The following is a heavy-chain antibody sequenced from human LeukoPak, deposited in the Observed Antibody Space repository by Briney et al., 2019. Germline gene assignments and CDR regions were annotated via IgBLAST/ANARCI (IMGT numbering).Heavy chain of an antibody. J-gene: IGHJ4*02. Sequence: SQTLSLTCTVSGGSISSGGYYWSWIRQPPGKGLEWIGYIYHSGSTYYNPSLKSRVTISVDRSKNQFSLKLSSVTAADTAVYYCASLILEWFTFDYWGQGTLVTVSS. V-gene: IGHV4-30-2*01. CDR3: ASLILEWFTFDY. CDR1: GGSISSGGYY. CDR2: IYHSGST. D-gene: IGHD3-3*01.